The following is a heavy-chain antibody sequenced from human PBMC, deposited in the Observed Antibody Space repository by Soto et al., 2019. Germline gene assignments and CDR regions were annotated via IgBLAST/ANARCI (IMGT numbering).Heavy chain of an antibody. V-gene: IGHV4-59*01. CDR3: ARAYGYYFDY. Sequence: SETLSLTCTVSGGSISSYYWSCIRQPPGKGLEWIGYIYYSGSTNYNPSLKSRVTISVDTSKNQFSLKLSSVTVADTAVYYCARAYGYYFDYWGQGTLVTVSS. CDR2: IYYSGST. J-gene: IGHJ4*02. CDR1: GGSISSYY. D-gene: IGHD3-10*01.